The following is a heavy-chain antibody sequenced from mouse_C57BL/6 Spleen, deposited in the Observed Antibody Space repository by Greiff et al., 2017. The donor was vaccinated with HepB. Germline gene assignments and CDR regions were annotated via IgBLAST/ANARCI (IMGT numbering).Heavy chain of an antibody. V-gene: IGHV5-9*01. D-gene: IGHD2-5*01. CDR2: ISGGGGNT. CDR1: GFTFSSYT. CDR3: ARHPIVTSYWYFDV. J-gene: IGHJ1*03. Sequence: EVHLVESGGGLVKPGGSLKLSCAASGFTFSSYTMSWVRQTPEKRLEWVATISGGGGNTYYPDSVKGRFTISRDNAKNTLYLQMSSLRSEDTALYYCARHPIVTSYWYFDVWGTGTTVTVSS.